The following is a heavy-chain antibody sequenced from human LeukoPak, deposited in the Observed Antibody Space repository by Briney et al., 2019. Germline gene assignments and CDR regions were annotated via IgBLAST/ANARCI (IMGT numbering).Heavy chain of an antibody. J-gene: IGHJ4*02. CDR3: ARGFGGKYYFDF. D-gene: IGHD3-10*01. V-gene: IGHV4-59*11. CDR1: GGSISSHY. Sequence: SETLSPNFTVSGGSISSHYGSWIRQPPGKGLEWIGYIYDSESTNYNPSLKSRVTISIDTSKNQFSLKLSSVTAADTAVYSCARGFGGKYYFDFWGQGTLVTVSS. CDR2: IYDSEST.